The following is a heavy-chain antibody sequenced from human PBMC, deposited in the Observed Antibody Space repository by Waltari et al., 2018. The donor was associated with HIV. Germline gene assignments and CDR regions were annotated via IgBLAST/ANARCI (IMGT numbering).Heavy chain of an antibody. CDR1: GFTFSRYW. J-gene: IGHJ4*02. CDR2: INRDGSNT. D-gene: IGHD4-17*01. Sequence: EVQLVESGGGLVQPGGSLRLSCAASGFTFSRYWMHWVRQAPGKWLVGVSRINRDGSNTDYADSVSGRITISRDNAKNTLYLEMNSLRAEDTAVYYCARGLSLGDRYRIDYFHYWGQGALVTVSS. CDR3: ARGLSLGDRYRIDYFHY. V-gene: IGHV3-74*01.